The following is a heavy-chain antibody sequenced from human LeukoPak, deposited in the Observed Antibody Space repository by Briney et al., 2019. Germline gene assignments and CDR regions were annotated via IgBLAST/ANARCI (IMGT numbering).Heavy chain of an antibody. J-gene: IGHJ5*02. Sequence: PSETLSLTCTVSGGSISSSSYYWGWIRQPPGKGLEWIGSIYYSGSTYYNPSLKSRVTISVDTSKNQFSLKLSSVTAADTAVYYCARDSQPRGFDPWGQGTLVTVSS. CDR2: IYYSGST. V-gene: IGHV4-39*07. D-gene: IGHD2-2*01. CDR1: GGSISSSSYY. CDR3: ARDSQPRGFDP.